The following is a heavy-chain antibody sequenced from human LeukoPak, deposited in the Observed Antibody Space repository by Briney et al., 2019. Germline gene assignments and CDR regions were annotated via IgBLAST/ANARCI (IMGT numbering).Heavy chain of an antibody. CDR2: INHSGST. Sequence: KPSETLSLTCAVYGGSFSGYYWSWIRQPPGKGLEWIGEINHSGSTNYNPSLKSRVTISVDTSKNQFSLKLSSVTAADTAVYYCARTYYCDSSGYPDYWGQGTLVTVSS. V-gene: IGHV4-34*01. J-gene: IGHJ4*02. D-gene: IGHD3-22*01. CDR3: ARTYYCDSSGYPDY. CDR1: GGSFSGYY.